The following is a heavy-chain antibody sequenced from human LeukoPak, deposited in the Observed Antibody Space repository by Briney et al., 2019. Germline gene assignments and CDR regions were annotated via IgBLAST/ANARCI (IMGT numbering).Heavy chain of an antibody. CDR1: GFTFSSYA. CDR3: AKDDIYSSSSILLSHD. J-gene: IGHJ4*02. CDR2: ISGSGGST. Sequence: GGSLRLSCAASGFTFSSYAMSWVRQAPGKGLEWVSAISGSGGSTYYADSVKGRFTISRDNSKNTLYLQMNSLRAEDTAVYYCAKDDIYSSSSILLSHDWGQATLVTVSS. D-gene: IGHD6-6*01. V-gene: IGHV3-23*01.